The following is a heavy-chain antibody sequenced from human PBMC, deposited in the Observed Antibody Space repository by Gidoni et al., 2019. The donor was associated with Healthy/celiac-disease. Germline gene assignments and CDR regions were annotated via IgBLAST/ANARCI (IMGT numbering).Heavy chain of an antibody. V-gene: IGHV4-59*08. CDR3: ARHAIHCSSTSCYEGEGDDAFDI. J-gene: IGHJ3*02. Sequence: QVQLHESRPGLVKPSETLSLTCTVSGGSISSYYWSWIRQPPGKGLEWIGYIYYSGSTNHNPCLKSRVTISVETSKNQFSLKLSCVTAADTAVYDCARHAIHCSSTSCYEGEGDDAFDIWGQGTMVTVSS. CDR1: GGSISSYY. D-gene: IGHD2-2*01. CDR2: IYYSGST.